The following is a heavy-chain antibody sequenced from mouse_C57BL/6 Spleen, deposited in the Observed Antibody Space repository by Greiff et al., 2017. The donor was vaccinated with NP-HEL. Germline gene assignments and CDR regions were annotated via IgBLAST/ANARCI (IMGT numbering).Heavy chain of an antibody. Sequence: QVQLQQSGPELVKPGASVKISCKASGYTFTDYYINWVKQRPGKGLEWIGWIYPGSGNTKYNEKFKGKATLTVDTSSSTAYMQLSSLTSEDSAVYCCARAGGYYGRWYFDVWGTGTTVTVSS. D-gene: IGHD2-3*01. CDR3: ARAGGYYGRWYFDV. CDR2: IYPGSGNT. CDR1: GYTFTDYY. J-gene: IGHJ1*03. V-gene: IGHV1-84*01.